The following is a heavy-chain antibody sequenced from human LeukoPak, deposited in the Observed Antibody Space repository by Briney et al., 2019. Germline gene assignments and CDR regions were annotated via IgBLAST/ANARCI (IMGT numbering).Heavy chain of an antibody. CDR3: AKDLGIDYVWGSYRPDY. CDR2: ISGSGGST. CDR1: GFTFSTYA. J-gene: IGHJ4*02. Sequence: PGGSLRLSCAASGFTFSTYAMRWVRQAPGKGLEWVSAISGSGGSTYYADSVKGRFTISRDNSKNTLYLQMNSLRAEDTAVYYCAKDLGIDYVWGSYRPDYWGQGTLVTVSS. D-gene: IGHD3-16*02. V-gene: IGHV3-23*01.